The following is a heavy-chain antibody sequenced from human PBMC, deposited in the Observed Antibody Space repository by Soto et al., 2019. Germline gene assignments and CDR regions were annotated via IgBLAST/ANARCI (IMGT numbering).Heavy chain of an antibody. CDR3: AREYSSSSGKKTFDY. D-gene: IGHD6-6*01. CDR1: GFTFSTYS. Sequence: GGSLRLSCAASGFTFSTYSINWVRQAPGKGLEWISYISSSGSSIYYADPVKGRFTISRDNAKNSLYLQMNSLRAEDTAVYYCAREYSSSSGKKTFDYWGQGTLVTVSS. V-gene: IGHV3-48*04. J-gene: IGHJ4*02. CDR2: ISSSGSSI.